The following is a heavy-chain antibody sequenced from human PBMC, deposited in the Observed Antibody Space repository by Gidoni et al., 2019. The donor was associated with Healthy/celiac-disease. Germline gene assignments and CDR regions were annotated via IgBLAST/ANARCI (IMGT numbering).Heavy chain of an antibody. CDR3: AREGCSSTSCYRAGYYYYGMDV. V-gene: IGHV1-46*01. J-gene: IGHJ6*02. D-gene: IGHD2-2*01. CDR1: GYTFTSYY. Sequence: QVQLVQSGAEVKKPGASVKVSCKASGYTFTSYYMPWVRQAPGQGLEWMGIINPSGGSTSYAQKFQGRVTMTRDTSTSTVYMELSSLRSEDTAVYYCAREGCSSTSCYRAGYYYYGMDVWGQGTTVTVSS. CDR2: INPSGGST.